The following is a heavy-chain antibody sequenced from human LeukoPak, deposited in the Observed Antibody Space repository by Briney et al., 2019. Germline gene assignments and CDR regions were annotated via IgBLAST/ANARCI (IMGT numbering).Heavy chain of an antibody. J-gene: IGHJ4*02. CDR2: INPNSGVT. CDR3: ARDLGVTVRPFSLFY. V-gene: IGHV1-2*02. D-gene: IGHD6-6*01. CDR1: GYTFTAYY. Sequence: GSVKVSCKASGYTFTAYYMHWVRQAPGQGPEWMGWINPNSGVTNYAQKFQGRVIMTSDTSISTAYMEFSRLRSDDTAMYYCARDLGVTVRPFSLFYWGQGTLVTVSS.